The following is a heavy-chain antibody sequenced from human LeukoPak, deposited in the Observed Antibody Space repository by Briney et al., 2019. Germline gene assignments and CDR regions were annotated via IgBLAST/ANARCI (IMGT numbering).Heavy chain of an antibody. CDR2: IYDSGST. CDR1: VDSISSYY. J-gene: IGHJ5*02. CDR3: ARANVVVVANEVWFDP. D-gene: IGHD2-2*01. V-gene: IGHV4-59*01. Sequence: SETLSLTCTVSVDSISSYYWSWLRQPPWKGLEWIGYIYDSGSTNYNSSLKSRVTISVDTSKNQFSLKLSSVTAADTAVYYCARANVVVVANEVWFDPWGQGTLVTVSS.